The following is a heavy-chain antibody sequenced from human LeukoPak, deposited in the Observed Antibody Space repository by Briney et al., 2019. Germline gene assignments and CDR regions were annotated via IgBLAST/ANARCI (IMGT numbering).Heavy chain of an antibody. CDR3: ARMVEVRGSYYLDY. V-gene: IGHV1-69*13. Sequence: SVKVSCKASGYTFTSYAMNWVRQAPGQGLEWMGGIIPIFGTANYAQKFQGRVTITADESTSTAYMELSSLRSEDTAVYYCARMVEVRGSYYLDYWGQGTLVTVSS. CDR2: IIPIFGTA. D-gene: IGHD1-26*01. J-gene: IGHJ4*02. CDR1: GYTFTSYA.